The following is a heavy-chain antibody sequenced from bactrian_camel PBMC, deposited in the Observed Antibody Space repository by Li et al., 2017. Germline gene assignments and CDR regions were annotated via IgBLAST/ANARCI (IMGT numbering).Heavy chain of an antibody. Sequence: DVQLVESGGGLVQPGGSLRLSCAASGFTFSDYAMIWVRQTPEKGLEWVSTIKASGRSTAYADSVDGRFTISRDNAKNTLHLEMNSLKPEDTGMYYCAADKWYNGGCQGHLTTEFTFWGQGTQVTVS. CDR3: AADKWYNGGCQGHLTTEFTF. V-gene: IGHV3S42*01. CDR2: IKASGRST. D-gene: IGHD7*01. CDR1: GFTFSDYA. J-gene: IGHJ4*01.